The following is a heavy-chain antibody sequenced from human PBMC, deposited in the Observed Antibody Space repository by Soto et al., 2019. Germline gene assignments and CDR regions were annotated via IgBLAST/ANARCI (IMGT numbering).Heavy chain of an antibody. CDR1: GGTFSSSG. CDR3: ARWPQPRYTADPYAVDV. J-gene: IGHJ6*02. V-gene: IGHV1-69*11. CDR2: IVPSLDTT. D-gene: IGHD3-16*02. Sequence: QVHLVQSGTEVKKPGSSVKVSCKASGGTFSSSGFSWVRQAPGQGLEWMGMIVPSLDTTNYAQKFQARVTITADEVTGTAYMELCSLRSEDTAVYYCARWPQPRYTADPYAVDVWGQGTRVIVSS.